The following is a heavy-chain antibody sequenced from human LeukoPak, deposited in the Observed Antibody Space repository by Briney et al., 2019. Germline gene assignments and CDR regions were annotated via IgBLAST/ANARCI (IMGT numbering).Heavy chain of an antibody. CDR3: AGGYYDSSGYYYHDY. Sequence: GGSLRLSCAASGFTVSSNYMSWVRQAPGKGLEWVSVIYSGGSTYYADSVKGRFTISRHNSKNTLYLQMNSLRAEDTAVYYCAGGYYDSSGYYYHDYWGQGTLVTVSS. V-gene: IGHV3-53*04. CDR1: GFTVSSNY. D-gene: IGHD3-22*01. CDR2: IYSGGST. J-gene: IGHJ4*02.